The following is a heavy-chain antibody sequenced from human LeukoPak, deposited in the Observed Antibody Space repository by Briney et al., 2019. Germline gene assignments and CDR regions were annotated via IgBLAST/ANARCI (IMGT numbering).Heavy chain of an antibody. CDR1: GGSISSNSYY. CDR2: IYYSGST. D-gene: IGHD1-7*01. Sequence: SETLSLTCTVSGGSISSNSYYWGWIRQPPGKGLEWIGYIYYSGSTYYNPSLKSRVTISVDTSKNQFSLKLSSVTAADTAVYYCASATGTTERVWFDPWGQGTLVTVSS. J-gene: IGHJ5*02. CDR3: ASATGTTERVWFDP. V-gene: IGHV4-31*03.